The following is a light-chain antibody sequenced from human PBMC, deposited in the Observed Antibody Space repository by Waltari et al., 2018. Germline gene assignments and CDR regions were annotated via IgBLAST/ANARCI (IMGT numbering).Light chain of an antibody. CDR3: QKYGTRPAT. Sequence: IVLTQSPSSLSLSPGDRATLTCRASQSVGRNLAWYQQRPGQAPKLLIYAASSRPTGVPDRFSGSGSGTDFSLTISRLEPEDFAVYYCQKYGTRPATFGQGTKVEVK. CDR1: QSVGRN. V-gene: IGKV3-20*01. CDR2: AAS. J-gene: IGKJ1*01.